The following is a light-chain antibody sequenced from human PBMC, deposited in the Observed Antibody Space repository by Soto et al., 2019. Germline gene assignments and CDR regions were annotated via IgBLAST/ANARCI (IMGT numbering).Light chain of an antibody. CDR2: VNSDGSH. J-gene: IGLJ2*01. Sequence: VVTQSPSASASLGASVKLTCTLSSRHNTNAIAWHQQQPKKGPRFLMKVNSDGSHFKGDGIPDRFSGSSSGAERYLTSSSLQSEDEADYYCQAWATGIHIFGGGTKLTVL. V-gene: IGLV4-69*01. CDR3: QAWATGIHI. CDR1: SRHNTNA.